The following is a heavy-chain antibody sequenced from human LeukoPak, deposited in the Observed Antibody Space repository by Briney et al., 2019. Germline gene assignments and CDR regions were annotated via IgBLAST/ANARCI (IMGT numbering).Heavy chain of an antibody. J-gene: IGHJ4*02. Sequence: SETLSLTCTVSGGSISSYYWSWIRQPPGKGLEWIGYIYYSGSTNYNPSLKSRVTISVDTSKNQFSLKLSSVTAADTAVYYCARFFVTFYDSSGYIDYWGQGTLVTVSS. V-gene: IGHV4-59*12. CDR1: GGSISSYY. D-gene: IGHD3-22*01. CDR2: IYYSGST. CDR3: ARFFVTFYDSSGYIDY.